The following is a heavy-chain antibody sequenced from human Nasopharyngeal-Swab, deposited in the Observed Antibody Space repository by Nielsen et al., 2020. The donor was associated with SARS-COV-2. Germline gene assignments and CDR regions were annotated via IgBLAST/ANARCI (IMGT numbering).Heavy chain of an antibody. CDR2: IYYSGST. J-gene: IGHJ5*01. Sequence: RQAPGKGLEWIGYIYYSGSTNYNPSLKSRVTISVDTSKNQFSLKLSSVTAADTAVYYCARALGSIAARPRFDSWGQGTLVTVSS. V-gene: IGHV4-59*01. CDR3: ARALGSIAARPRFDS. D-gene: IGHD6-6*01.